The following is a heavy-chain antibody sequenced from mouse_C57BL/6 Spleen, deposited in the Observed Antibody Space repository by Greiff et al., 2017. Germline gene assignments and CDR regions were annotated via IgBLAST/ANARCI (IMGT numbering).Heavy chain of an antibody. Sequence: EVKVVESGGGLVQPGGSLSLSCAASGFTFTDYYMSWVSQPPGQALEWLGFLRNKCDDYTTEYSVSVKGRFTISRDNSQSILYLQMNALGAEDSATCYCARYPRAMDYWGQGTTVTVSS. CDR3: ARYPRAMDY. CDR1: GFTFTDYY. V-gene: IGHV7-3*01. J-gene: IGHJ4*01. CDR2: LRNKCDDYTT.